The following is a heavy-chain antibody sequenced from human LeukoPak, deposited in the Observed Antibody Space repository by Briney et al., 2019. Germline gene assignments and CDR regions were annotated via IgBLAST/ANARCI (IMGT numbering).Heavy chain of an antibody. CDR2: ISSSGSYI. CDR1: GFTFSSYS. V-gene: IGHV3-21*01. CDR3: ASVPQSQYDYDDYLFDY. D-gene: IGHD4-17*01. Sequence: PGGSLRLSCAASGFTFSSYSMNWIRQAPGKGLEWVSSISSSGSYIYYADSVKGRFTISRDNAKNSLYLQMNSLRAEDTAVYYCASVPQSQYDYDDYLFDYWGQGTLVTVSS. J-gene: IGHJ4*02.